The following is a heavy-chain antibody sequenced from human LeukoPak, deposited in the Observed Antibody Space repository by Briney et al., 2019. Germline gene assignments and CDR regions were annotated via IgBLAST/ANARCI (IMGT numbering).Heavy chain of an antibody. CDR3: ARDRRGFDP. J-gene: IGHJ3*01. CDR2: IYYSGST. D-gene: IGHD3-10*01. V-gene: IGHV4-39*02. Sequence: SETLSLTCTVSGGSISSSSYYWGWIRQPPGKGLEWIGSIYYSGSTYYNPSLKSRVTISVDTSKNQFSLKLSSVTAADTAVYYCARDRRGFDPWGQGTMVTVSS. CDR1: GGSISSSSYY.